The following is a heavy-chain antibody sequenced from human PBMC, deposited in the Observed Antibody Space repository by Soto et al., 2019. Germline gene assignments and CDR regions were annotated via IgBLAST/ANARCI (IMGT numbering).Heavy chain of an antibody. Sequence: GGSLRLSCAASGFTFRRFTMNWVRQAPGKGLEWVSTISSNSAYIYYTDALRGRFTISRDNAKNSLHLQMNSLRAEDTAVYYCTRDASRDSSARGWFDPWGPGTLVTVSS. V-gene: IGHV3-21*01. D-gene: IGHD6-13*01. J-gene: IGHJ5*02. CDR3: TRDASRDSSARGWFDP. CDR1: GFTFRRFT. CDR2: ISSNSAYI.